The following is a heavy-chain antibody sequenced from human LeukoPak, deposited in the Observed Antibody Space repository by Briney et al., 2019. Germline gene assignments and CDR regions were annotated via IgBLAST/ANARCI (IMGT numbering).Heavy chain of an antibody. D-gene: IGHD2-21*01. Sequence: GGSLGLSCAASGFTFNNYAMGWVRQPPGKGLEWLSAIDGGGDATKHADSVKGRFTISRDNSKNTLSLQMNSLRVEDTAIYYCAKSDCGSDGCKLLNYWGQGILVTVSS. CDR1: GFTFNNYA. CDR3: AKSDCGSDGCKLLNY. CDR2: IDGGGDAT. J-gene: IGHJ4*02. V-gene: IGHV3-23*01.